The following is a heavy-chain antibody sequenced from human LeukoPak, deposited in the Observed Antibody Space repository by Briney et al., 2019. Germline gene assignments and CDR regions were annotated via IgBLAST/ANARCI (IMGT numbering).Heavy chain of an antibody. Sequence: PSQTLSLTCTVSGGSISSGSYYWSWIRQPAGKGLEWIGRIYTSGSTNYNPSLKSRVTISVDTSKNQFSLKLSSVTAADTAVYYCRGNDFWSGSPYYMDVWGKGTTVTVSS. CDR3: RGNDFWSGSPYYMDV. V-gene: IGHV4-61*02. J-gene: IGHJ6*03. D-gene: IGHD3-3*01. CDR1: GGSISSGSYY. CDR2: IYTSGST.